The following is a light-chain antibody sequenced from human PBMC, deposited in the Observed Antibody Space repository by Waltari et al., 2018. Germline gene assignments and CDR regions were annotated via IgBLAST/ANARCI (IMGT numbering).Light chain of an antibody. Sequence: DIQMTQSPSSLSASVGDRVTITCRASQSLSKYLNWYQQRPGRAPNLLIYAASILESGVPSRFSGSGSGTDFTLTISSLQLEDFATYYCHQYNSYPWTFGQGTKVEIK. CDR1: QSLSKY. CDR3: HQYNSYPWT. CDR2: AAS. J-gene: IGKJ1*01. V-gene: IGKV1-39*01.